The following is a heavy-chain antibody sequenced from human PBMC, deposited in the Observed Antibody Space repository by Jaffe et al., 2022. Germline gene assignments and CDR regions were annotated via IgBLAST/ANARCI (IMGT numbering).Heavy chain of an antibody. V-gene: IGHV3-21*01. Sequence: EVQLVESGGGLVKPGGSLRLSCAASGFTFSSYSMNWVRQAPGKGLEWVSSISSSSSYIYYADSVKGRFTISRDNAKNSLYLQMNSLRAEDTAVYYCARAPYYDFWSGYYDYYYYYMDVWGKGTTVTVSS. CDR2: ISSSSSYI. J-gene: IGHJ6*03. CDR3: ARAPYYDFWSGYYDYYYYYMDV. D-gene: IGHD3-3*01. CDR1: GFTFSSYS.